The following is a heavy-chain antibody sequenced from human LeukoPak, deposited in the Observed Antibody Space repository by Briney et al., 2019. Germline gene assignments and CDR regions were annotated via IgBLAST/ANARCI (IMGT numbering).Heavy chain of an antibody. V-gene: IGHV3-23*01. CDR2: ISGSGGTT. CDR1: RFSFSTYV. J-gene: IGHJ4*02. CDR3: AKSFEEPYYYDSSGYPLDY. Sequence: PGGSLRLSCATSRFSFSTYVMSWVRQAPGKGLEWVSVISGSGGTTYYADSVKGRFTISRDNSKNTLYLQMNSLRAEDTAVYYCAKSFEEPYYYDSSGYPLDYWGQGTLVTVSS. D-gene: IGHD3-22*01.